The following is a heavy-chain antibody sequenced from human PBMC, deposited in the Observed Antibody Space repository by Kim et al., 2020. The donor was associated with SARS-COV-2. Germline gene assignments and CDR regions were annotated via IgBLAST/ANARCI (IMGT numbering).Heavy chain of an antibody. CDR1: GYTFSGYY. V-gene: IGHV1-2*02. D-gene: IGHD6-13*01. J-gene: IGHJ4*02. Sequence: ASVKVSCKASGYTFSGYYMHWVRQAPGQGLEWMGWINPNSGATNYAQKFQGRVTMTRDTSISTAYMELSRLRSDDTAVYYCARWNWDSSSWSPYFDYWGQGTLVTVSS. CDR3: ARWNWDSSSWSPYFDY. CDR2: INPNSGAT.